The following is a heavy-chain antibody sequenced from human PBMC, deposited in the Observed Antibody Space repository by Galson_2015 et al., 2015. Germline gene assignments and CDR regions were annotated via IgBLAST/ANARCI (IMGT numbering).Heavy chain of an antibody. CDR2: ISYDGSNK. J-gene: IGHJ4*02. CDR3: ARDYCSSTSCYV. Sequence: SLRLSCAASGFTFSSYAMHWVRQAPGKGLEWVAVISYDGSNKYYADSVKGRFTISRDNSKNTLYLQMNSLRAEDTAVYYCARDYCSSTSCYVWGQGTLVTVSS. D-gene: IGHD2-2*01. CDR1: GFTFSSYA. V-gene: IGHV3-30-3*01.